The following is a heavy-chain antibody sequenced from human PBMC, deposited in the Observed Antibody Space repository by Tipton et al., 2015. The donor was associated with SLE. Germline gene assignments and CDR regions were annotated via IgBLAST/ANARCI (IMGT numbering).Heavy chain of an antibody. CDR1: GFIFSNFG. Sequence: SGFIFSNFGMHWVRQAPGSGLEWVAFIRSDGSNKYYVDSVKGRFTISRDISKNTLYLQMNSLTTEDTAMYFCARDNYSHYPIDYWGQGTLVTVSS. CDR2: IRSDGSNK. CDR3: ARDNYSHYPIDY. J-gene: IGHJ4*02. D-gene: IGHD4-11*01. V-gene: IGHV3-30*02.